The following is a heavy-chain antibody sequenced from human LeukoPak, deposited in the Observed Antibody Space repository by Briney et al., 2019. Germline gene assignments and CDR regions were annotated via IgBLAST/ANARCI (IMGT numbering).Heavy chain of an antibody. J-gene: IGHJ3*02. Sequence: SETLSLTCTVSGGPISSYYWSWIRQPPGKGLEWIGYIYYSGSTNYNPSLKSRVTISVDTSKNQFSLKLSSVTAADTAVYYCASGYCGGACQLGGLDMWGQGTMVTVSS. CDR3: ASGYCGGACQLGGLDM. V-gene: IGHV4-59*01. CDR1: GGPISSYY. CDR2: IYYSGST. D-gene: IGHD2-21*02.